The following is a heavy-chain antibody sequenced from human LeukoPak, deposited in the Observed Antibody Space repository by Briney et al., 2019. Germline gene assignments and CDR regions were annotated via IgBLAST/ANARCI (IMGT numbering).Heavy chain of an antibody. J-gene: IGHJ4*02. D-gene: IGHD3-22*01. CDR1: GGSFSGYY. Sequence: NASETLSLTCAVYGGSFSGYYWGWIRQPPGKGLEWIGSIYYSGSTYYNPSLKSRVTISVDTSKNQFSLKLSSVTAADTAVYYCASTYYYDSSGYYYRYCFDYWGQGTLVTVSS. V-gene: IGHV4-39*01. CDR3: ASTYYYDSSGYYYRYCFDY. CDR2: IYYSGST.